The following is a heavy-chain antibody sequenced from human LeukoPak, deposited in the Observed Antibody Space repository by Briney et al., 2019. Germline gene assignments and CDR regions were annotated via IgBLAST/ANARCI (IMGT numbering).Heavy chain of an antibody. J-gene: IGHJ4*02. Sequence: GSLRLSCAASGFTFSSYSLNLVRQAPGKGLEWVSYISSSSSTIYYADSVKGRFTISRDNAKNSLYLQMNSLRAEDTAVYYCAREMATNYQIDYWGQGTLVTVSS. CDR1: GFTFSSYS. CDR3: AREMATNYQIDY. V-gene: IGHV3-48*01. D-gene: IGHD5-24*01. CDR2: ISSSSSTI.